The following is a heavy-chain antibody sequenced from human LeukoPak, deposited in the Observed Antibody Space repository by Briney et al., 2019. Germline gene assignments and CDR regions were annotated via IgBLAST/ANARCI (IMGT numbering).Heavy chain of an antibody. CDR1: RFTLTRYG. CDR2: VRYDGSNK. Sequence: GGSLRLSRAASRFTLTRYGMHGARQAPAKGLEWGAFVRYDGSNKYSADPLTGRHTLYKDNSKNTLYLQMNSLRAEDTAVYYCATLRGVRGVSETTYNGFDPWGQGTLVTVSS. V-gene: IGHV3-30*02. CDR3: ATLRGVRGVSETTYNGFDP. J-gene: IGHJ5*02. D-gene: IGHD3-10*01.